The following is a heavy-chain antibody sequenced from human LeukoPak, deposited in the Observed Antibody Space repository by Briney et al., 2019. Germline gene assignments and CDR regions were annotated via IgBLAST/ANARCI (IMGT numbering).Heavy chain of an antibody. V-gene: IGHV1-69*05. Sequence: GSSVKVSCKASGGTFSSYAISWVRQAPGQGLEWMGGIIPIFGTANYAQKFQGRVTITTDESTSTAYMEPSSLRSEDTAVYYCATGTNYYYYMDVWGKGTTVTVSS. CDR1: GGTFSSYA. D-gene: IGHD1-14*01. CDR3: ATGTNYYYYMDV. CDR2: IIPIFGTA. J-gene: IGHJ6*03.